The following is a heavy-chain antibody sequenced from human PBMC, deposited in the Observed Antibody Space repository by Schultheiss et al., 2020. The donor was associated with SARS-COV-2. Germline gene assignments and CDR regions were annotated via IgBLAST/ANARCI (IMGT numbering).Heavy chain of an antibody. V-gene: IGHV4-59*12. CDR3: ARDAHYDFWSGYNYGVDV. CDR1: GGSISNYF. D-gene: IGHD3-3*01. CDR2: IYYSGST. J-gene: IGHJ6*02. Sequence: SETLSLTCSVSGGSISNYFWSWIRQPPGKGLEWMGYIYYSGSTNYNPSLKSRVTMSVDTSKNQFSLKLSSVTAADTAVYYCARDAHYDFWSGYNYGVDVWGQGTTVTVSS.